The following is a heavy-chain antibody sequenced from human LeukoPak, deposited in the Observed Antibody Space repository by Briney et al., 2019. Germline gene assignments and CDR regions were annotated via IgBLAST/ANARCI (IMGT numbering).Heavy chain of an antibody. CDR2: ISSSSSYI. V-gene: IGHV3-21*01. J-gene: IGHJ4*02. CDR3: ARVSYSSGGFDY. CDR1: GFTFSSYS. D-gene: IGHD6-25*01. Sequence: GGSLGLSCAASGFTFSSYSMNWVRQAPGKGLEWVSSISSSSSYIYYADSVKGRFTISRDNAKNSLYLQMNSLRAEDTAVYYCARVSYSSGGFDYWGQGTLVTVSS.